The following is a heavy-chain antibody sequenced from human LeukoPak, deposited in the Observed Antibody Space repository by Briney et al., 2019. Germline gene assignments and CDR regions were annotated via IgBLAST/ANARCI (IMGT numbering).Heavy chain of an antibody. CDR3: ARDRSSTGYYYMDV. Sequence: GGSLRLSCAASGFTFSSYAVSWVRQAPGKGLEWVSAISGSGGGTYYADSVKGRFTISRDNSKNTLYLQMNSLRAEDTAVYYCARDRSSTGYYYMDVWGKGTTVTVSS. CDR1: GFTFSSYA. D-gene: IGHD2-2*01. CDR2: ISGSGGGT. V-gene: IGHV3-23*01. J-gene: IGHJ6*03.